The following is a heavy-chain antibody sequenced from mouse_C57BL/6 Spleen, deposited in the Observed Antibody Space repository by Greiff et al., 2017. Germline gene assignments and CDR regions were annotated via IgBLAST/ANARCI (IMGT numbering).Heavy chain of an antibody. CDR3: ASSTAQATPYAMDY. D-gene: IGHD3-2*02. Sequence: QVQLKESGAELARPGASVKLSCKASGYTFTSYGISWVKPRTGQGLEWIGEIYPRSGNTYYNEKFKGKATLTADKSSSTAYMELRSLTSEDSAVYFCASSTAQATPYAMDYWGQGTSVTVSS. CDR2: IYPRSGNT. V-gene: IGHV1-81*01. CDR1: GYTFTSYG. J-gene: IGHJ4*01.